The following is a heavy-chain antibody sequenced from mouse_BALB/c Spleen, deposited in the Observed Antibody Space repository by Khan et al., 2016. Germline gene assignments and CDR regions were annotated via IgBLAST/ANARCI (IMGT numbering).Heavy chain of an antibody. D-gene: IGHD1-1*01. J-gene: IGHJ4*01. Sequence: MQLEESGAESVKPGASVKLSCTATGFNIKDTYMYWVKQRPEQGLEWIGRIDPANGNTKYVPKFQGKATITADTSSNTAYLQLSSLTSEDTVVYYWARGLYYYGSSYYAMDYWGQGTSVTVSS. CDR2: IDPANGNT. CDR3: ARGLYYYGSSYYAMDY. V-gene: IGHV14-3*02. CDR1: GFNIKDTY.